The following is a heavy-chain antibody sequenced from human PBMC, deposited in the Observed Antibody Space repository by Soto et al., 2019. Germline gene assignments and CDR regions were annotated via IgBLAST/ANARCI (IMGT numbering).Heavy chain of an antibody. CDR2: IIPILGIA. D-gene: IGHD6-6*01. Sequence: ASVKVSCKASGGTFSSYTISWVRQAPGQGLEWMGRIIPILGIANYAQKFQGRVTITADKSTSTAYMELSSLRSEDTAVYYCARAGDSSSEFDYWGQGTLVTVSS. V-gene: IGHV1-69*02. J-gene: IGHJ4*02. CDR1: GGTFSSYT. CDR3: ARAGDSSSEFDY.